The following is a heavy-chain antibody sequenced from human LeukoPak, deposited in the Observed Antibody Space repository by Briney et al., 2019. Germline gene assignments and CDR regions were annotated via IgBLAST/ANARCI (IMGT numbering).Heavy chain of an antibody. D-gene: IGHD6-13*01. CDR3: ATYSSSFGWFDP. Sequence: SETLSLTCTVSGGSISSYYWSWIRQPPGKGLEWIGYIYCSGSTNYNPSLKSRVTISVDTSKNQFSLKLSSVTAADTAVYYCATYSSSFGWFDPWGQGTLVTVSS. J-gene: IGHJ5*02. V-gene: IGHV4-59*08. CDR1: GGSISSYY. CDR2: IYCSGST.